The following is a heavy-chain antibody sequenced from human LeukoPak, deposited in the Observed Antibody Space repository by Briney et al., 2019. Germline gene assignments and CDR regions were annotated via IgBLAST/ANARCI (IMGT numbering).Heavy chain of an antibody. CDR3: ARDPVVVVPAAINYMDV. Sequence: GGSLRLSCAASGFTFSSYSMNWFRQAPGTGLEWASSSSSSSSYIYYADSVKGRFTISRDNAKNSLYLQMNSLRAEDTAVYYCARDPVVVVPAAINYMDVWGKGTTVTVSS. J-gene: IGHJ6*03. CDR1: GFTFSSYS. D-gene: IGHD2-2*01. V-gene: IGHV3-21*01. CDR2: SSSSSSYI.